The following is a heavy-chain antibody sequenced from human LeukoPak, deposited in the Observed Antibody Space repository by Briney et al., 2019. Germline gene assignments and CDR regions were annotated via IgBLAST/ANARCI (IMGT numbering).Heavy chain of an antibody. CDR3: AKDVGKWESLHFFDY. V-gene: IGHV3-23*01. CDR2: ISNSGGST. J-gene: IGHJ4*02. CDR1: GFTFSSYV. D-gene: IGHD1-26*01. Sequence: GGSLRLSCAASGFTFSSYVMSWVRQAPGKGLEWVSSISNSGGSTYYADSVKGRFTISRDNSKNTLYLQMNSLRAEDTAVYYCAKDVGKWESLHFFDYWGQGTLVTVSS.